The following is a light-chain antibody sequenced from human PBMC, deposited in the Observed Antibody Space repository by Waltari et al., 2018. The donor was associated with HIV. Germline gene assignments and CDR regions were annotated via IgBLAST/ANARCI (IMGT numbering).Light chain of an antibody. CDR3: QQYDTSSPT. J-gene: IGKJ1*01. CDR2: KAS. Sequence: DIQMTQFHSSLSASTGDRVTITCRASQSIGSWLAWYQQKPRKAPKLLIYKASDLESGVPSRFSGRGSGTEFTLTISSLQPDDSATYYCQQYDTSSPTFGQGTKVEVK. V-gene: IGKV1-5*03. CDR1: QSIGSW.